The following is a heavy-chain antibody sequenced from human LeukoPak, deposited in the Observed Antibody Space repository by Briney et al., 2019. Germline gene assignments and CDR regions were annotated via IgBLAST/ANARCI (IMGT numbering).Heavy chain of an antibody. Sequence: SETLSLTCAVYGGSFSGYYWSWIRQPPGKGLEWIGEINHSGSTNYNPSLKSRVTISVDTSKNQFSLKLSSVTAADTAVYYCAREAGPGDWYFDLWGRGTLVTVSS. CDR3: AREAGPGDWYFDL. J-gene: IGHJ2*01. CDR2: INHSGST. CDR1: GGSFSGYY. D-gene: IGHD4-17*01. V-gene: IGHV4-34*01.